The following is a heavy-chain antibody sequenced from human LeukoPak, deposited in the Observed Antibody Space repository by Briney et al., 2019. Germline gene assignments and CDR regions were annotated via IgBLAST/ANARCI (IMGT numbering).Heavy chain of an antibody. Sequence: GGSLRLSCAASGFTVSSNYMSWVRQAPGKGLEWVSSISSSSSDIYYADSVKGRFSISRDNAKNSLYLQMNSLRAEDTAVYYCASGYYYDSSGYYYYFDYWGQGTLVTVSS. CDR3: ASGYYYDSSGYYYYFDY. CDR1: GFTVSSNY. J-gene: IGHJ4*02. CDR2: ISSSSSDI. V-gene: IGHV3-21*01. D-gene: IGHD3-22*01.